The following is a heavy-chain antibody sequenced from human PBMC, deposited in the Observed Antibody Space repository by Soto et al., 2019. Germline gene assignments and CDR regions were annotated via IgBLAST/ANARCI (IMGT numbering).Heavy chain of an antibody. J-gene: IGHJ4*02. CDR3: ARDRSVYCSGGSCYFGY. V-gene: IGHV1-18*01. Sequence: ASVKVSCKASGYTFTSYGISWVRQAPGQGLEWMGWISAYNGNTNYAQKLQGRVTMTTDTSTSTAYMELRSLRSDDTAVYYCARDRSVYCSGGSCYFGYWGQGTLVTVSS. D-gene: IGHD2-15*01. CDR1: GYTFTSYG. CDR2: ISAYNGNT.